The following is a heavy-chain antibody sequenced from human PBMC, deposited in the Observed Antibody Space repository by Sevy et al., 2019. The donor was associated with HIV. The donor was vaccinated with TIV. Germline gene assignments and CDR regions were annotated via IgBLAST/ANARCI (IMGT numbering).Heavy chain of an antibody. Sequence: GGSLRLSCAASGFTFSNAWMSWVRQAPGKGLEWVGRIKSKTDGGTTDYAAPVKGRFTISRDDSKNTLYLQMNSLKTEETAVYYCTTGRVLRFLEWSREYYFDYWRQGTLVTVSS. CDR2: IKSKTDGGTT. J-gene: IGHJ4*02. D-gene: IGHD3-3*01. V-gene: IGHV3-15*01. CDR3: TTGRVLRFLEWSREYYFDY. CDR1: GFTFSNAW.